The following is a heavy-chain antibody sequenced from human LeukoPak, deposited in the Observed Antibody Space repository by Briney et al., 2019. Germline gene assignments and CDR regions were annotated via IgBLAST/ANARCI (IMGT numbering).Heavy chain of an antibody. J-gene: IGHJ6*02. D-gene: IGHD3-10*01. CDR1: GYTFTSYY. Sequence: ASVKVSCKASGYTFTSYYMHWVRQAPGQGLEWMGIINPSGGSTSYAQKFQGRVTMTRDTSTSTVYMELSSLRSEDTAVYYCARGPLWFGELIPSYYYYYGMDVWGQGTTVTVSS. CDR2: INPSGGST. V-gene: IGHV1-46*01. CDR3: ARGPLWFGELIPSYYYYYGMDV.